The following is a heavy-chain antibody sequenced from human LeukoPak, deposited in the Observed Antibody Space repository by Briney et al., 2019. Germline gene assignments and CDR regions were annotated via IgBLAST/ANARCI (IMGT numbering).Heavy chain of an antibody. D-gene: IGHD1-14*01. CDR1: GFTFSSYS. CDR3: ARDPDGNFDY. CDR2: ISSSSSYI. V-gene: IGHV3-21*01. Sequence: PGGSLRLSCAASGFTFSSYSMSWVRQAPGKGLEWVSSISSSSSYIYYADSVKGRFTISRDNAKNSLYLQMNSLRAEDTAVYYCARDPDGNFDYWGQGTLVTVSS. J-gene: IGHJ4*02.